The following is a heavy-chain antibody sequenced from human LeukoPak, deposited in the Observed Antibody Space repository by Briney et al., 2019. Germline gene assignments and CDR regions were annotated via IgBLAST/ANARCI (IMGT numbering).Heavy chain of an antibody. CDR1: GGSFSGYY. J-gene: IGHJ5*02. CDR3: ASRTTVTTSTDNWFDP. Sequence: SETLSLTCAVYGGSFSGYYWSWIRQPPGKGLEWIGEINHSGSTNYNPSLKSRVTISVDTSKNQFSLKLSSVTAADTAVYYCASRTTVTTSTDNWFDPWGQGTLVTVSS. V-gene: IGHV4-34*01. D-gene: IGHD4-17*01. CDR2: INHSGST.